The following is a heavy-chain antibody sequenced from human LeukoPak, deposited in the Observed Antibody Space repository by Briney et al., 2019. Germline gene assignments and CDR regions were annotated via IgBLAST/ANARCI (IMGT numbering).Heavy chain of an antibody. V-gene: IGHV3-21*01. J-gene: IGHJ3*02. CDR1: GFTFSSYS. CDR3: ARGRRDIVVVPAAAAFDI. D-gene: IGHD2-2*01. CDR2: ISSSSSYI. Sequence: GGSLRLSCAASGFTFSSYSMNWVRQAPGKGLEWVSSISSSSSYIYYADSVKGRFTISRDNAKNSLYLQMNSLRAEDTAVYYCARGRRDIVVVPAAAAFDIWGQGTMVTASS.